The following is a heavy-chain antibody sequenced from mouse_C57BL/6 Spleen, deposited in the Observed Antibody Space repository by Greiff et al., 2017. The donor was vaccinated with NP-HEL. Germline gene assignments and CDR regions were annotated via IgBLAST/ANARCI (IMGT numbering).Heavy chain of an antibody. D-gene: IGHD2-1*01. Sequence: QVQLQQSGAELVRPGTSVKVSCKASGYAFTNYLIEWVKQWPGQGLEWIGVINPGSGGTNYNEKFKGKATLTADKSSSTAYMQLSSLTSEDSAVYFCAREEWGNYVEFAYWGQGTLVTVSA. V-gene: IGHV1-54*01. J-gene: IGHJ3*01. CDR2: INPGSGGT. CDR3: AREEWGNYVEFAY. CDR1: GYAFTNYL.